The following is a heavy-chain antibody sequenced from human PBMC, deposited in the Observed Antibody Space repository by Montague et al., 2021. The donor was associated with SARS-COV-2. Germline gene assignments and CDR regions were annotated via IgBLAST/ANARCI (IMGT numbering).Heavy chain of an antibody. CDR2: IDPSDSNT. V-gene: IGHV5-10-1*01. Sequence: QSGAEVKKPGESLRISCKGSGYSFTTYWINWVRQMPGKGLEWMGKIDPSDSNTNYSPSFQGHVTISVDRSISTAYLQWRSLKVSDTAMHYCATPDYWGQGTLVTVSS. J-gene: IGHJ4*02. CDR1: GYSFTTYW. CDR3: ATPDY.